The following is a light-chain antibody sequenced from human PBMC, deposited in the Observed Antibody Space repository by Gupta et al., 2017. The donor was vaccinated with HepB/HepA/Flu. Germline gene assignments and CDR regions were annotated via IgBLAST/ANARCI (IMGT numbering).Light chain of an antibody. CDR3: AAWDDSLNGVV. J-gene: IGLJ2*01. V-gene: IGLV1-44*01. CDR2: SNK. Sequence: QSVLTQPPSASGTPGQSVTMSCSGSSSNNGSNTVNWYQQLPGPAPKLLIYSNKQRPSGVPDRFSGSKSSTSASLAISGLQSEDKADYYCAAWDDSLNGVVFGGGTKLTVL. CDR1: SSNNGSNT.